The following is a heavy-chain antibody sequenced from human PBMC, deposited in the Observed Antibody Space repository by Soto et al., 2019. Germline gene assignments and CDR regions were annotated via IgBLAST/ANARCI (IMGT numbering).Heavy chain of an antibody. Sequence: SETLSLTCAVSGGSISSGPYAWNWIRQPPGKGLEWIGYIFHSGFTSYNPSLKSRVSLSVDRSKNHFSLELNSVTAADTAVYYCARVGLHQRYYFDFRGQGALVTVSS. CDR3: ARVGLHQRYYFDF. CDR1: GGSISSGPYA. D-gene: IGHD4-4*01. V-gene: IGHV4-30-2*01. CDR2: IFHSGFT. J-gene: IGHJ4*02.